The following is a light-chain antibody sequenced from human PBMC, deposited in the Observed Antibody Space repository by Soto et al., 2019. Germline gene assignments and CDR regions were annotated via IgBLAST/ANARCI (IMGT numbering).Light chain of an antibody. CDR3: GAWDDSLSVYV. J-gene: IGLJ1*01. V-gene: IGLV1-47*01. CDR1: SSNIGSNY. Sequence: QSALTQSPSASGTPGQRVTISCSGSSSNIGSNYVYWYQQLPGTAPKLLIYRNNQRPSGVPDRFSGSKSGTSASLAIGGLRSEDEADYYCGAWDDSLSVYVFGTGTKVTV. CDR2: RNN.